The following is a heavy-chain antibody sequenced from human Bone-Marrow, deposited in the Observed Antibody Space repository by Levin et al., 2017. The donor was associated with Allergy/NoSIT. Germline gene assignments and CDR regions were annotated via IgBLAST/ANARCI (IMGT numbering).Heavy chain of an antibody. D-gene: IGHD3-9*01. CDR1: GGTFSSYA. CDR2: IIPIFGTA. Sequence: ASVKVSCKASGGTFSSYAISWVRQAPGQGLEWMGGIIPIFGTANYAQKFQGRVTITADESTSTAYMELSSLRSEDTAVYYCARTSSTTLTGYRGYYFDYWGQGTLVTVSS. J-gene: IGHJ4*02. CDR3: ARTSSTTLTGYRGYYFDY. V-gene: IGHV1-69*13.